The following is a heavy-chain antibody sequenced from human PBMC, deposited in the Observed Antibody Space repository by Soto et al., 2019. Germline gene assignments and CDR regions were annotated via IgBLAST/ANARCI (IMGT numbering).Heavy chain of an antibody. Sequence: QVQLVQSGAEVKKPGSSVKVSCKASGGTFSSYAISWVRQAPGQGLEWMGGIIPIFGTANYAQKLQGRVTITADESTSTAYMELSSLRSEDTAVYYCATSGWYPHSGHFDYWGQGTLVTVSS. V-gene: IGHV1-69*01. J-gene: IGHJ4*02. CDR2: IIPIFGTA. D-gene: IGHD6-19*01. CDR1: GGTFSSYA. CDR3: ATSGWYPHSGHFDY.